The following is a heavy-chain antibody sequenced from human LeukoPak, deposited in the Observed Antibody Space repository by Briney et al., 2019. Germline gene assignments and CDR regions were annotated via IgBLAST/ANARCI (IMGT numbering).Heavy chain of an antibody. V-gene: IGHV4-4*07. CDR3: ARGYNWNPREGWFDP. J-gene: IGHJ5*02. CDR2: IYTSGST. Sequence: SETLSLTCTVSGGSISSYYWSWIRQPAGKGLEWIGRIYTSGSTNYNPSLKSRVTMSVDTSKNQFSLKLSSVTAADTAVYYCARGYNWNPREGWFDPWGQGTLVTVTS. CDR1: GGSISSYY. D-gene: IGHD1-20*01.